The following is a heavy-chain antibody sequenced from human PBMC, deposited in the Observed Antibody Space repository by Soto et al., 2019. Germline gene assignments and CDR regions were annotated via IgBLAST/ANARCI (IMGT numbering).Heavy chain of an antibody. CDR2: IYYSGST. D-gene: IGHD3-22*01. CDR1: GGSISSGGNY. CDR3: ARGRTMIVDFDY. V-gene: IGHV4-31*03. J-gene: IGHJ4*02. Sequence: TLSLTCTVSGGSISSGGNYWSWIRQHPGKGLEWSGDIYYSGSTYYNPSLKSRVTISVDTSKNQFSMKLSSVTAADTAVYYCARGRTMIVDFDYWAQGTLVPVSS.